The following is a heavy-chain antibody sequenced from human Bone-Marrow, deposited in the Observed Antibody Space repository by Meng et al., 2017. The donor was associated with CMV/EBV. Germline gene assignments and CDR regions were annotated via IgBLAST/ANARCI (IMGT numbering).Heavy chain of an antibody. V-gene: IGHV3-23*01. CDR2: ISGSGGST. D-gene: IGHD6-13*01. CDR1: GFTFSSYA. Sequence: GGSLRLSCAASGFTFSSYAMSWVRQAPGKGLEWVSAISGSGGSTYYADSVKGRFTISRDNSKNTLYLQMNSLRAEDTAVYYCAKTKRSWHIAAAGSYFDDWGQGTLVTVSS. CDR3: AKTKRSWHIAAAGSYFDD. J-gene: IGHJ4*01.